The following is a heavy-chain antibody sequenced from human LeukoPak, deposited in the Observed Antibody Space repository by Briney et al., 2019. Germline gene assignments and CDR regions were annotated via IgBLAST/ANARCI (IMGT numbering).Heavy chain of an antibody. CDR2: IYSGGST. J-gene: IGHJ4*02. D-gene: IGHD6-13*01. CDR3: ARADSSWYPYFDY. Sequence: GGSLRLSCAASGFTVSSNYMSWVRQAPGKGLEWVSVIYSGGSTYYADSVKGRFTISRDNYKNKLYLQMNSRRAEDTAVYYCARADSSWYPYFDYWGQGTLVTVSS. V-gene: IGHV3-53*01. CDR1: GFTVSSNY.